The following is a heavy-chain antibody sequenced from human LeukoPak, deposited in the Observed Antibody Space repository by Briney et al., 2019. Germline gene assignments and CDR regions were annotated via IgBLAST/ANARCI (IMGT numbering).Heavy chain of an antibody. Sequence: GGSLRLSCAASGFTFSSYSMNWVRQAPGKGLEWVSSISSSSSYIYYADSVKGRFTISRDNAKNSLYLQMNSLRAEDTAVYYCARGPRGYSYVDFDYWGQGTLVTVSS. D-gene: IGHD5-18*01. J-gene: IGHJ4*02. CDR3: ARGPRGYSYVDFDY. V-gene: IGHV3-21*01. CDR2: ISSSSSYI. CDR1: GFTFSSYS.